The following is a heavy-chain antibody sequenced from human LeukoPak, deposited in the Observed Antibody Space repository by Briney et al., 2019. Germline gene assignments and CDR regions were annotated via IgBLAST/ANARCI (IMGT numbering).Heavy chain of an antibody. V-gene: IGHV4-34*01. D-gene: IGHD5-12*01. CDR2: INHSGST. Sequence: PSETLSLTCAVYGGSFSGHYWSWTRQPPGKGLEWIGEINHSGSTNYNPSLKSRVTISVDTSKNQFSLKLSSVTAADTAVYYCARRWWWYSGYSYFDYWGQGTLVTVSS. CDR1: GGSFSGHY. J-gene: IGHJ4*02. CDR3: ARRWWWYSGYSYFDY.